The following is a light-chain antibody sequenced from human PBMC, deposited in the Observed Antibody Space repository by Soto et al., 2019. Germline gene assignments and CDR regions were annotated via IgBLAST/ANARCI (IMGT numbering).Light chain of an antibody. CDR3: ISYAGNHNLV. CDR2: EVN. CDR1: SSDVGAYIY. V-gene: IGLV2-8*01. J-gene: IGLJ2*01. Sequence: QSALTQPPSASGSPGQSVTISCTGTSSDVGAYIYVSWYQQHPGTAPKLIIYEVNKRPSGVPDRFSGSRSGNTASLTVSGLHPGDAADYYCISYAGNHNLVFGGGTKVTV.